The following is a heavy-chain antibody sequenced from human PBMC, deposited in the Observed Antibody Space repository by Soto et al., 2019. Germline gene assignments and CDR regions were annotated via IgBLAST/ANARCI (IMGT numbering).Heavy chain of an antibody. V-gene: IGHV3-30-3*01. CDR2: ISDDGSNK. Sequence: QVQLVESGGGVVQPGRSLRLSCAASGFTFSSYAIHWVRQAPGKGLEWVAVISDDGSNKYYSDSMKGQFTISRDNSKNTVYLQMGSLRAEDTAVYYGARDHWLVLPDYWGQGTLVTVSS. CDR3: ARDHWLVLPDY. CDR1: GFTFSSYA. D-gene: IGHD6-19*01. J-gene: IGHJ4*02.